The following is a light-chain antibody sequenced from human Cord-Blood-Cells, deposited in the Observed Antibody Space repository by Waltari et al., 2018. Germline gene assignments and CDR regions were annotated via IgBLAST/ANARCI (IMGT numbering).Light chain of an antibody. V-gene: IGKV4-1*01. J-gene: IGKJ2*01. CDR1: QSVLYSSNNKNY. CDR3: QQYYSTPT. Sequence: EIVMTQYPDSLAVSRGERATINCNSSQSVLYSSNNKNYLAWYQQKPGQPPKLLIYWASTRESGVPDRFSSSGSGTDFTLTISSLQAGDVAVYYCQQYYSTPTFGQGTKLEIK. CDR2: WAS.